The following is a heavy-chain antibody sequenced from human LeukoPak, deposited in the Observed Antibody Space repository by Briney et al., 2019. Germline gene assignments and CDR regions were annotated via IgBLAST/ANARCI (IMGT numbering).Heavy chain of an antibody. J-gene: IGHJ4*02. V-gene: IGHV3-15*01. CDR1: GLTFSNVW. Sequence: GGSLRLSCAASGLTFSNVWMSWVRQAPGQGLEWAARIKTKTDGETTEYAAPVKGRFTISRDDSKNTLYLQMNSLKTEDTAVYYCTTDYYDYVWGSYRPDYWGQGTLVTVSS. CDR3: TTDYYDYVWGSYRPDY. CDR2: IKTKTDGETT. D-gene: IGHD3-16*02.